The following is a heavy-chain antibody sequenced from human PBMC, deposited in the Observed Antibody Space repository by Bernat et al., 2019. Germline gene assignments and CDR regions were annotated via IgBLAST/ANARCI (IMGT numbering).Heavy chain of an antibody. Sequence: EVQLVESGGGLVQPGGSLRLSCAAPGFTVSSNYMSWVRQAPGKGLEWVSVIYSGGSTYYADSVKGRFTISRDNSKNTLYLQMNSLRAEDTAVYYCARVRSGYLYYFDYWGQGTLVTVSS. CDR1: GFTVSSNY. D-gene: IGHD3-22*01. CDR2: IYSGGST. J-gene: IGHJ4*02. CDR3: ARVRSGYLYYFDY. V-gene: IGHV3-66*01.